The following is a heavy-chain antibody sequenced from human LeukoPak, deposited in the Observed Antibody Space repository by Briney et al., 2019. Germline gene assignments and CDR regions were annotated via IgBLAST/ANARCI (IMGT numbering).Heavy chain of an antibody. CDR2: FGGTGGDI. CDR3: AKDILRLAFDY. D-gene: IGHD5-12*01. Sequence: GGSLRLSCAASGFTFSTNAMAWVRQAPGKGLEWVSAFGGTGGDINYADSVKGRFTISRDNSKGILYLQMNSLRAEDTAVYYRAKDILRLAFDYWGQGVLVTVSS. V-gene: IGHV3-23*01. J-gene: IGHJ4*02. CDR1: GFTFSTNA.